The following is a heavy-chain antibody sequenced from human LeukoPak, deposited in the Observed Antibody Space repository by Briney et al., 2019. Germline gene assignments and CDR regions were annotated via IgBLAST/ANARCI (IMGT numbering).Heavy chain of an antibody. Sequence: GGSLRLSCAASGFTFSSYAMSWVCQAPGKGLEWVSAISGSGGSTYYADSVKGRFTISRDNSKNTLYLQMNSLRAEDTAVYYCAKLDYGSGRSFDYWGQGTLVTVSS. CDR3: AKLDYGSGRSFDY. V-gene: IGHV3-23*01. J-gene: IGHJ4*02. CDR1: GFTFSSYA. D-gene: IGHD3-10*01. CDR2: ISGSGGST.